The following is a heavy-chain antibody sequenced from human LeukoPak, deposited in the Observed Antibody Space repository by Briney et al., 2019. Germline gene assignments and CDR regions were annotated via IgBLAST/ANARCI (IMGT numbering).Heavy chain of an antibody. J-gene: IGHJ4*02. CDR2: MSYDGTNK. Sequence: GGSLRLSCTVSGFNFNNYAVHWVRQAPGKGLEWLTIMSYDGTNKYYADSVKGRFTISRDNAKNSLYLQMNSLRAEDTAVYYCAGDTNYYYDSSGSRDYWGQGTLVTVSS. V-gene: IGHV3-30-3*01. D-gene: IGHD3-22*01. CDR1: GFNFNNYA. CDR3: AGDTNYYYDSSGSRDY.